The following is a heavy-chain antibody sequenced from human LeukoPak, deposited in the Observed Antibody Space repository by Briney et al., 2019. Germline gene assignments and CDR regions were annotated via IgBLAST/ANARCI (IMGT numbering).Heavy chain of an antibody. D-gene: IGHD1-7*01. CDR3: AKDQGWNYAFDY. CDR2: ISYDGSNK. J-gene: IGHJ4*02. V-gene: IGHV3-30*18. Sequence: GRSLRLSCAASGFTFSSHGMHWVRQAPGKGLEWVAVISYDGSNKYYADSVKGRFTISRDNSKNTLYLQMNSLRPEDTAVYYCAKDQGWNYAFDYWGQGTLVTVSS. CDR1: GFTFSSHG.